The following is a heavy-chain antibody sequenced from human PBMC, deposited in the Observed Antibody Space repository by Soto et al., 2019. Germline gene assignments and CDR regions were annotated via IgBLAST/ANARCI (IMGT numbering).Heavy chain of an antibody. J-gene: IGHJ3*01. V-gene: IGHV3-74*01. CDR1: GFSFSGYW. CDR3: ARGNTYSGRTAAFDF. D-gene: IGHD5-12*01. Sequence: EVQLVESGGGLVQPGGSLRLSCTTSGFSFSGYWMHWVRQAPGKGLAWISRVNSDDSSTTYADSVRGRFTISGDNAKNTLYLQMNSLRTEDTAVYYCARGNTYSGRTAAFDFWGQGTMVTVSS. CDR2: VNSDDSST.